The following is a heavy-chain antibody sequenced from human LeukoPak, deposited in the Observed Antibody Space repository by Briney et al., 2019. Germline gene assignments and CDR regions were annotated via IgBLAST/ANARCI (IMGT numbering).Heavy chain of an antibody. V-gene: IGHV3-48*01. CDR2: ISSSSSTI. CDR3: AGMDQTDSYAFDI. Sequence: GGSLRLSCAASGFTFSSYSMNWVRQAPGKGLEWVSYISSSSSTIYYADSVKGRFTISRDNAKNSLYLQMNSLRAEDTAVYYCAGMDQTDSYAFDIWGQGTMVTVSS. J-gene: IGHJ3*02. CDR1: GFTFSSYS. D-gene: IGHD1-1*01.